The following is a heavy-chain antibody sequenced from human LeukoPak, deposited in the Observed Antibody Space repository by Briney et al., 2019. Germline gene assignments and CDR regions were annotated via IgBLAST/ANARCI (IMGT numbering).Heavy chain of an antibody. Sequence: PSETLSLTCTVSGGSISSGSYYWSWIRQPAGKGLEWIGRIYTSGSTNYNPSLKSRVTISVDTSKNQFSLKLSSVTAADTAVYYCARGRYCSGGSCYSKRFDYWGQGTLVTVSS. CDR2: IYTSGST. CDR1: GGSISSGSYY. V-gene: IGHV4-61*02. D-gene: IGHD2-15*01. CDR3: ARGRYCSGGSCYSKRFDY. J-gene: IGHJ4*02.